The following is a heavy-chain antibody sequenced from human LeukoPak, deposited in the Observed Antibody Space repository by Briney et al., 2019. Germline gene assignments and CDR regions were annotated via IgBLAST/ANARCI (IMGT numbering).Heavy chain of an antibody. CDR3: ARDRVKLERRGMYFDY. CDR1: GFTLSSYG. D-gene: IGHD1-1*01. V-gene: IGHV3-33*01. J-gene: IGHJ4*02. CDR2: IWYDGSNK. Sequence: GGSLRLSCAASGFTLSSYGMHWVRQAPGKGLEWVAVIWYDGSNKYYAVSLKGRFTISRDNSKNTLYLQMNSLRAEDTAVYYCARDRVKLERRGMYFDYWGQGTLVTVSS.